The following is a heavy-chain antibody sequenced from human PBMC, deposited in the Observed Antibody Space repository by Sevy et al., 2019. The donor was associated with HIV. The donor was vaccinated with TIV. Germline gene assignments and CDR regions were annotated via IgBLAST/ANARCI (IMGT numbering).Heavy chain of an antibody. CDR3: ATTKDYYDSSGYPFDS. V-gene: IGHV1-24*01. CDR1: GYTLTKLS. J-gene: IGHJ4*02. Sequence: ASVKVSCKVSGYTLTKLSMHWVRQTPGKGLEWMTTFDPEDGDPEDGKTIYAQKFLGRVTMTEVTSTDTAYMELSSLRSEDTAVYYCATTKDYYDSSGYPFDSWGQGTLVTVSS. D-gene: IGHD3-22*01. CDR2: FDPEDGDPEDGKT.